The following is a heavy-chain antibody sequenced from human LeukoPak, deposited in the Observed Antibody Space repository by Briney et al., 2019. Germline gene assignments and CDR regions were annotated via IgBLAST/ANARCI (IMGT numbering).Heavy chain of an antibody. CDR2: IWYDGSNK. V-gene: IGHV3-33*08. J-gene: IGHJ4*02. CDR1: GFTFSSYT. Sequence: GGSLRLSCAASGFTFSSYTMHWIRQAPGKGLEWVALIWYDGSNKYYADSVKGRLTISRDNSKNTLYLQMNSLRAEDTAVYYCAREGPRGNSQFDYWGQGTLVTVSS. D-gene: IGHD2/OR15-2a*01. CDR3: AREGPRGNSQFDY.